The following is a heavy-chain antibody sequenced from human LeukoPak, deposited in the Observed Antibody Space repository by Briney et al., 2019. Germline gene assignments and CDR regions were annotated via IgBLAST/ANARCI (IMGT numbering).Heavy chain of an antibody. CDR1: GGSISSYY. D-gene: IGHD2-2*01. Sequence: SETLSLTCTVSGGSISSYYWSWIRQPPGKGLEWIGYIYLSGSTNYNPSLKSRVTTSVDTSRNQFSLQLSSVTAADTAVYYCAKGAGLVVPAANPHYWGQGTLVTVSS. CDR2: IYLSGST. J-gene: IGHJ4*02. CDR3: AKGAGLVVPAANPHY. V-gene: IGHV4-59*01.